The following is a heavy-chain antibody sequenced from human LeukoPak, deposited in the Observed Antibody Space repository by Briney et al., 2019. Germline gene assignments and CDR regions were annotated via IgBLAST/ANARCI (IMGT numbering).Heavy chain of an antibody. J-gene: IGHJ2*01. V-gene: IGHV2-70*11. CDR2: IDWDDDK. CDR3: ARMKRNPAGYWYFDL. CDR1: GFSLSTSGMC. Sequence: SGPTLVNPTQTLTLTCTFSGFSLSTSGMCVSWIRQPPGKALEWLARIDWDDDKYYSTSLKTRLTISKDTSKNQVVLTMTNMDPVDTATYYCARMKRNPAGYWYFDLWGRGTLVTVSS. D-gene: IGHD1-14*01.